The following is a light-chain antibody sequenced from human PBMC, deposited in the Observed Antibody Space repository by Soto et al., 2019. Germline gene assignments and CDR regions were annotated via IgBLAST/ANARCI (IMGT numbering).Light chain of an antibody. CDR3: QQYDSSPRT. V-gene: IGKV3-20*01. J-gene: IGKJ1*01. Sequence: EIVLTQSPGTLSLSPGESATLSCRASQSISSSYLAWYQQKAGLAPRLLISGASSRATGIPDRFSGSGSGTDFTLTISRLEPEDFAVYYCQQYDSSPRTFGQGTKVEIK. CDR1: QSISSSY. CDR2: GAS.